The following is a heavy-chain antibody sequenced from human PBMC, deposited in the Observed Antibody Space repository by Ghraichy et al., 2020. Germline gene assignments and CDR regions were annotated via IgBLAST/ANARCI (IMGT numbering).Heavy chain of an antibody. CDR1: GGSFSGYF. J-gene: IGHJ6*04. V-gene: IGHV4-34*01. CDR3: ARGALTQDYSDYCLDV. CDR2: INHSGST. Sequence: SETLSLTCAVYGGSFSGYFWSWIRQSPGKGLEWIGEINHSGSTNYNPSLKSRVTISVDSSKKQFSLKLSSVTAADTAVFYCARGALTQDYSDYCLDVWGKGTTVTVSS. D-gene: IGHD2-15*01.